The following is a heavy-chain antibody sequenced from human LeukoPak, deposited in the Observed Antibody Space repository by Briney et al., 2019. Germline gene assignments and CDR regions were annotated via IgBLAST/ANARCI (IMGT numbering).Heavy chain of an antibody. Sequence: GGSLRLSCAASGFTFSDYTMNWVRLAPGKVLEWVSSISGSSNYIYYADSVKGRFTISRGNAKNSLYLQMNSLRVEDTAVYYCARDESGDNDAFDIWGQGTMVTVSS. CDR3: ARDESGDNDAFDI. CDR2: ISGSSNYI. J-gene: IGHJ3*02. D-gene: IGHD2-21*01. V-gene: IGHV3-21*01. CDR1: GFTFSDYT.